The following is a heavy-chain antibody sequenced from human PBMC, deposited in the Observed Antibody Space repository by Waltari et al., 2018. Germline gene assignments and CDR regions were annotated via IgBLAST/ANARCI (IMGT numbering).Heavy chain of an antibody. CDR1: GFTFSSYA. V-gene: IGHV3-23*04. D-gene: IGHD3-10*01. J-gene: IGHJ6*03. Sequence: EVQLVESGGGLVQPGGSLRLSCAASGFTFSSYAMSWVRQAPGKGLEWVSAISGSGGSTDYEDSVKGRFTISRDNSKNTLDLQMNSLRAEDTAVYYCAKGASITMVRGTYYMDVWGKGTTVTVSS. CDR3: AKGASITMVRGTYYMDV. CDR2: ISGSGGST.